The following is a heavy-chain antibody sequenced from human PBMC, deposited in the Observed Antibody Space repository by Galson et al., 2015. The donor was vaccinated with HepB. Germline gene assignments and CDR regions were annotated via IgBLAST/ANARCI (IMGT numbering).Heavy chain of an antibody. CDR1: GFSFNNYA. CDR2: ISGSGGST. CDR3: AKDRGDRTWNFDL. D-gene: IGHD3-10*01. J-gene: IGHJ2*01. Sequence: SLRLSCAASGFSFNNYAMSWVRQAPGKGLEWVSLISGSGGSTFYANSVKGRFTISRDNSKSTLYLETDSLRADDTAIYYCAKDRGDRTWNFDLWGHGPLVTVSP. V-gene: IGHV3-23*01.